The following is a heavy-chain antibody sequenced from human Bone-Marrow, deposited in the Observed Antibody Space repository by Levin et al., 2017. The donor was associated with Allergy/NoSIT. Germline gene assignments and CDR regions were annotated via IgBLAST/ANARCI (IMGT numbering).Heavy chain of an antibody. CDR1: GFTFSRNA. CDR3: ARAPHIVVMVSANHYRLDV. Sequence: GGSLRLSCAASGFTFSRNAMSWFRQTPGKGLEWVSHITSGTGAGLYYAHSVRGRFTISRDTSKNTVYLQMNSLRAEDTAVYYCARAPHIVVMVSANHYRLDVWGQGTTVTVSS. CDR2: ITSGTGAGL. J-gene: IGHJ6*02. V-gene: IGHV3-23*01. D-gene: IGHD2-15*01.